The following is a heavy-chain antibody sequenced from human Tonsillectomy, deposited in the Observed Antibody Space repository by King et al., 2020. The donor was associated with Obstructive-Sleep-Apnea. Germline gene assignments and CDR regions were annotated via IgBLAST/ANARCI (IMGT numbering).Heavy chain of an antibody. CDR1: GFTFSSYW. CDR3: ARDREYCSSTSCYYPFDY. J-gene: IGHJ4*02. Sequence: VQLVESGGGLVQPGGSLRLSCAASGFTFSSYWMHWVRQAPGKGLVWVSRINSDGSSTSYADSVKGRFTISRDNAKNTLYLQMNSLRAEDTAVYYCARDREYCSSTSCYYPFDYWGQGTLVTVSS. D-gene: IGHD2-2*01. CDR2: INSDGSST. V-gene: IGHV3-74*01.